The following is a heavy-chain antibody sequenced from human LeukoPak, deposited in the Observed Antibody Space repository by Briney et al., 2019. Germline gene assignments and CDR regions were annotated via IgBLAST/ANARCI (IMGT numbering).Heavy chain of an antibody. J-gene: IGHJ5*02. Sequence: SVKVSCKASGGTFSSYAISWVRQAPGPGLEWMGGIIPIFGTANYAQKFQGRVTITTDESTSTAYMELSSLRSEDTAVYYCARVEYSSSSRGWFDPWGQGTLVTVSS. CDR3: ARVEYSSSSRGWFDP. V-gene: IGHV1-69*05. CDR2: IIPIFGTA. CDR1: GGTFSSYA. D-gene: IGHD6-6*01.